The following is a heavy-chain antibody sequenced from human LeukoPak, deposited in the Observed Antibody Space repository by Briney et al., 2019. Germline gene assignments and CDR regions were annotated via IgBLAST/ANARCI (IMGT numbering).Heavy chain of an antibody. V-gene: IGHV1-46*01. CDR2: ITASDGDT. CDR1: GYTFTSYN. Sequence: GASLKVSCKASGYTFTSYNMQWVRQAPGQGLEWMGIITASDGDTGYAQKFQGRVTMTRDTSTSTVYMELSSLRSEDTAVYYCAREKIHVFDIWGQGTMVTVS. CDR3: AREKIHVFDI. J-gene: IGHJ3*02.